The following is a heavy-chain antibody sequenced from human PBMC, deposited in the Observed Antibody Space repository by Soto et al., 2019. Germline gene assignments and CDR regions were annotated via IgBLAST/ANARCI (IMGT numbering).Heavy chain of an antibody. V-gene: IGHV1-18*01. CDR3: ARDGPLRSPLLRYYSYYYMDV. Sequence: GASVKVSCKASGYTFTSYGISWVRQAPGQGLEWMGWISAYNGNTNYAQKLQGRVTMTTDTSTSTAYMELRSLRSDDTAVYYCARDGPLRSPLLRYYSYYYMDVWGKGTTVTVSS. CDR1: GYTFTSYG. CDR2: ISAYNGNT. J-gene: IGHJ6*03. D-gene: IGHD3-3*01.